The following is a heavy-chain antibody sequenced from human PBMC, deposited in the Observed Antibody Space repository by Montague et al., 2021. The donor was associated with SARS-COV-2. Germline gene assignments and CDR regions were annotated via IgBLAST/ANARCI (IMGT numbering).Heavy chain of an antibody. V-gene: IGHV3-9*01. CDR3: AKFPQRNYDILIDDAFDI. J-gene: IGHJ3*02. D-gene: IGHD3-9*01. Sequence: SLRISCAASGFPFDDYAMHWVRQAPGKGLEWVSGISWNSGSIGYADSVKGRFTISRDNAKNSLYLQMNSLRAEDTALYYCAKFPQRNYDILIDDAFDIWGQGTMVTVSS. CDR1: GFPFDDYA. CDR2: ISWNSGSI.